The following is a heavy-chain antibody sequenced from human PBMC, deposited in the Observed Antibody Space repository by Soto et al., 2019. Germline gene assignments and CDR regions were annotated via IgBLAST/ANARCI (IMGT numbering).Heavy chain of an antibody. CDR1: CYTFTRYG. CDR2: ISGYNGYT. D-gene: IGHD2-8*01. CDR3: AKNGQPPYYYYGMDV. Sequence: ASVKVSCKASCYTFTRYGISWFRHALGQGLEWMLWISGYNGYTKYAQKFQGRVTMTVDTSTTTAYMELRSLTSDDRAVYYCAKNGQPPYYYYGMDVWGQGTTVTVSS. J-gene: IGHJ6*02. V-gene: IGHV1-18*01.